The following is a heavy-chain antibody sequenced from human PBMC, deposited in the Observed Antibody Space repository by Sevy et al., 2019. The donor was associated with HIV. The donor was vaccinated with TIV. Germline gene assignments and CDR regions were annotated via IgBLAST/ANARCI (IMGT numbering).Heavy chain of an antibody. Sequence: GESLKISCKGSGYSFTSYWIGWVRQMPGKGLEWMGIIYPGDSDTRYSPSFQGQVTISADKSISTAYLQWSSLKASDTAMYYCASPGGYYYDSSGQDAFDIWGQGTMVTVSS. CDR3: ASPGGYYYDSSGQDAFDI. J-gene: IGHJ3*02. V-gene: IGHV5-51*01. CDR2: IYPGDSDT. CDR1: GYSFTSYW. D-gene: IGHD3-22*01.